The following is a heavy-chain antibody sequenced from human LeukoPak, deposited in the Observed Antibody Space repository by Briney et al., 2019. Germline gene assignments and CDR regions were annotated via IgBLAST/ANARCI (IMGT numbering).Heavy chain of an antibody. J-gene: IGHJ4*02. CDR3: AREPNSGYALDY. CDR2: ISYDGSNK. CDR1: GFTFSNYV. Sequence: GRSLRLSSAASGFTFSNYVMHWVRQAPGKGPEWVAVISYDGSNKAYADSVKGRFTISRDHSKNTLYLQMNSLRPQDTAVYYCAREPNSGYALDYWGQGTLVTVSS. D-gene: IGHD5-12*01. V-gene: IGHV3-30*04.